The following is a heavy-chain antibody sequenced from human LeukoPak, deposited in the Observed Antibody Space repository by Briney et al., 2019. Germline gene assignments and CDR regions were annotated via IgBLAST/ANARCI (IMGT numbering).Heavy chain of an antibody. V-gene: IGHV1-46*01. J-gene: IGHJ3*02. CDR2: INPSGGST. D-gene: IGHD5-18*01. CDR1: GYTFTSYY. CDR3: ARFPALYSYGRDAFDI. Sequence: ASVKVSCKASGYTFTSYYMHWVRQAPGQGLEWMGIINPSGGSTSYAQKFQGRVTMTRDTSTSTVYMELSSLRSEDTAVYYCARFPALYSYGRDAFDIWGQGTMVTVSS.